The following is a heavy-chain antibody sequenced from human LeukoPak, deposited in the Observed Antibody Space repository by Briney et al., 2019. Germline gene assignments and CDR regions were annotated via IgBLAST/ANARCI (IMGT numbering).Heavy chain of an antibody. D-gene: IGHD2-2*01. J-gene: IGHJ4*02. Sequence: KPSETLSLTCAVYGGSFSGYYGSWIRQPPGKGLEWIGEINHSGSTNYNPSLKSRVTISVDTSKNQFSLKLSSVTAADTAVYYCARGDCSSTSCYDLAFWGQGTLVTVSS. CDR3: ARGDCSSTSCYDLAF. CDR2: INHSGST. CDR1: GGSFSGYY. V-gene: IGHV4-34*01.